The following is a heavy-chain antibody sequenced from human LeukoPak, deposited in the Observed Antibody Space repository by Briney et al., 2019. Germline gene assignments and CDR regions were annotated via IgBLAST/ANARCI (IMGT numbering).Heavy chain of an antibody. CDR2: INHSGST. D-gene: IGHD2-2*01. Sequence: PSETLSLTCSFSGVSMSGFYCTWIRQPPGKGLEWIGEINHSGSTNYNPSLKSRVTISVDTSKNQFSLKLSSVTAADTAVYYCASRYCSSTSCYWTFDYWGQGTLVTVSS. CDR1: GVSMSGFY. J-gene: IGHJ4*02. V-gene: IGHV4-34*01. CDR3: ASRYCSSTSCYWTFDY.